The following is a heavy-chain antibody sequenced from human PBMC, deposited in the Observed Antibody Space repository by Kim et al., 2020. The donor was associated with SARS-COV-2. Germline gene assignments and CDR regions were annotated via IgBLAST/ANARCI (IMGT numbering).Heavy chain of an antibody. CDR2: IYYSGST. V-gene: IGHV4-59*01. CDR3: ARAPFERRCSSTSCPTHYYYYYGMDV. CDR1: GGSISSYY. J-gene: IGHJ6*02. D-gene: IGHD2-2*01. Sequence: SETLSLTCTVSGGSISSYYWSWIRQPPGKGLEWIGYIYYSGSTNYNPSLKSRVTISVDTSKNQFSLKLSSVTAADTAVYYCARAPFERRCSSTSCPTHYYYYYGMDVWGQGTTVTVS.